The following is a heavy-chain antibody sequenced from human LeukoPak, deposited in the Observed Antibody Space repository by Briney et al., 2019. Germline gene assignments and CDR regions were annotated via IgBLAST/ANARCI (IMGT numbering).Heavy chain of an antibody. CDR1: GGSISGYY. D-gene: IGHD3-22*01. CDR3: ARSPPGWYYDNSGQYYFDT. CDR2: ISFTGNT. V-gene: IGHV4-59*08. Sequence: PSETQSLTCTVSGGSISGYYWSWIRQSPGKRLEWIAYISFTGNTNYNPSLKSRVTISLDTSKTHFSLTLSSLTAADTAVYYCARSPPGWYYDNSGQYYFDTWGQGALVTVSS. J-gene: IGHJ4*02.